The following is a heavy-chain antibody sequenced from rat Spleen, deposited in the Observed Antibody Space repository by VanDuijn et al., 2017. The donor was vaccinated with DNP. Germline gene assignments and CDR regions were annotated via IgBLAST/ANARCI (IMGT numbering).Heavy chain of an antibody. CDR3: ARDNSGYPSVMDA. CDR2: IWTNGSA. Sequence: QVQLKESGPGLLQPSQTLSLTCTVSGFSLTSYNVHWIRQPTGEGLEWMGMIWTNGSADYSSDLKSRLSISRDTSKNQVFLKMNSLKTEDTGVYYCARDNSGYPSVMDAWGQGASVTVSS. D-gene: IGHD4-3*01. J-gene: IGHJ4*01. V-gene: IGHV2-30*01. CDR1: GFSLTSYN.